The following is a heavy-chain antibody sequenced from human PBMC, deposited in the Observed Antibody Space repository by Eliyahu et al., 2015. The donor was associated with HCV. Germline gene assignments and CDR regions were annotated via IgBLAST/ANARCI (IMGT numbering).Heavy chain of an antibody. CDR2: IWYDGSNK. V-gene: IGHV3-33*01. CDR3: ARSGSWPLDY. Sequence: QVQLVESGGGVVQPGRSLRXSCAASGFTFSSYGMHWVRQAPGKGLEWVAVIWYDGSNKYYADSVKGRFTISRDNSKNTLYLQMNSLRAEDTAVYYCARSGSWPLDYWGQGTLVTVSS. J-gene: IGHJ4*02. CDR1: GFTFSSYG. D-gene: IGHD6-13*01.